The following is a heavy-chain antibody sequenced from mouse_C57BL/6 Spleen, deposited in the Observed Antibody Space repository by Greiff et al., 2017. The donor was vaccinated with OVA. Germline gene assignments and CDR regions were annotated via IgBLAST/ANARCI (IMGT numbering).Heavy chain of an antibody. J-gene: IGHJ4*01. V-gene: IGHV2-2*01. Sequence: QVTLKECGPGLVQPSQSLSITCTVSGFSLTSYGVHWVRQSPGKGLEWLGVIWSGGSTDYNAAFISRLSISKNNSKSQVFFKMNSLQVDDTAIYYCARYPMDYWGQGTSVTVSS. CDR3: ARYPMDY. CDR2: IWSGGST. CDR1: GFSLTSYG.